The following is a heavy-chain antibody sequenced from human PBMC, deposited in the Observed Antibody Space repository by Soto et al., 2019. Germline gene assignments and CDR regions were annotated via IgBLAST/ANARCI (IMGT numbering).Heavy chain of an antibody. Sequence: ASVKVSCKASGYTFTSYDINWVRQATGQGLEWMGWMNPNSGNTGYAQKFQGRVTMTRNTSIGTAYMELSSLRSEDTAVYYCARVSYGSGSYYNNYWGQGTLVTVSS. CDR2: MNPNSGNT. CDR3: ARVSYGSGSYYNNY. J-gene: IGHJ4*02. V-gene: IGHV1-8*01. D-gene: IGHD3-10*01. CDR1: GYTFTSYD.